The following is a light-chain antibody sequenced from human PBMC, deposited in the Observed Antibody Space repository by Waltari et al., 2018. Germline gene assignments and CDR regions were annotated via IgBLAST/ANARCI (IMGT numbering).Light chain of an antibody. CDR2: DVS. J-gene: IGLJ2*01. CDR1: SSDVGGYNY. Sequence: QSALTQPASVSGSPGQSITISCTGTSSDVGGYNYVSWYQQHPGKAPKLMIYDVSNRPSGGSKRFSGSKSGNTSSLTISGLQAEDEADYYCSSYTSSTVVFGGGTKLTVL. CDR3: SSYTSSTVV. V-gene: IGLV2-14*03.